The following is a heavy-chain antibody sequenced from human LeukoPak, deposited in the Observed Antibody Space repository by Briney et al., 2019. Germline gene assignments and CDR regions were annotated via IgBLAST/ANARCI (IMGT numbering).Heavy chain of an antibody. CDR3: ARDFSCSSTSCHYYYYYYMDV. D-gene: IGHD2-2*01. V-gene: IGHV1-2*06. CDR1: GYTFTGYY. Sequence: ASVKVSCKASGYTFTGYYTHWVRQAPGQGLEWMGRINPNSGGTNYAQKFQGRVTMTRDTSISTAYMELSRLRSDDTAVYYCARDFSCSSTSCHYYYYYYMDVWGKGTTVTVSS. CDR2: INPNSGGT. J-gene: IGHJ6*03.